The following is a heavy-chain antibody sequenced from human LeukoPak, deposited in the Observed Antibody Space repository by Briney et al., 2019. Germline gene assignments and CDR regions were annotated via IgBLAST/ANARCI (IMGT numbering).Heavy chain of an antibody. V-gene: IGHV4-38-2*02. CDR3: ARRDGYSSSWYYFDY. J-gene: IGHJ4*02. D-gene: IGHD6-13*01. CDR2: IYHSGST. Sequence: SETLSLTCTVSGYSISSGYYWGWIRQPPGKGLEWIGSIYHSGSTYYNPSLKSRVTISIDKSKNQFSLKLSSVTAADTAVYYCARRDGYSSSWYYFDYWGQGTLVTVSS. CDR1: GYSISSGYY.